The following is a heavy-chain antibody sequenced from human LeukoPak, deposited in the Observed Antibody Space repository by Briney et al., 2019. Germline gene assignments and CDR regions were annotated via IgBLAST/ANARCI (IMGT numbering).Heavy chain of an antibody. V-gene: IGHV4-4*07. J-gene: IGHJ3*02. Sequence: SETLSLTCTVSGGSISSYYWSWIRQPAGKGLEWIGRFYTSGSTNYNPSLKSRVTMSVDMSKNQFSLKLSSVTAADTAVYYCARDRVVAADAFDIWGQGTMVTVSS. CDR3: ARDRVVAADAFDI. CDR1: GGSISSYY. CDR2: FYTSGST. D-gene: IGHD2-15*01.